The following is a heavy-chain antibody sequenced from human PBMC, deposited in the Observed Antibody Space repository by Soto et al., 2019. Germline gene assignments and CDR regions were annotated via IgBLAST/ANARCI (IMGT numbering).Heavy chain of an antibody. V-gene: IGHV4-31*03. Sequence: QVQLQESGPGLVKPSQTLSLTCTVSGGSISSGGYYWSWIRQHPGKGREWIGYIYYSGSTYYNPSLNGRVTISVDTSQNQFSLKLSSVTAADTAVYYCARDSIAVAGTGIDYWGQGTLVTVSS. D-gene: IGHD6-19*01. CDR3: ARDSIAVAGTGIDY. J-gene: IGHJ4*02. CDR2: IYYSGST. CDR1: GGSISSGGYY.